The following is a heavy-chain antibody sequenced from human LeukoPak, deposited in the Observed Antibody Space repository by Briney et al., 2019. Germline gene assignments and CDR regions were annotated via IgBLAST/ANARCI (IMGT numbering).Heavy chain of an antibody. D-gene: IGHD1-26*01. V-gene: IGHV4-39*07. CDR2: IYYSGST. CDR1: GGSISSSSYY. Sequence: KPSETLSLTCTVSGGSISSSSYYWGWIRQPPGKGLEWIGSIYYSGSTYYDPSLKSRVTISVDTSKNQFSLKLSSVTAADTAVYYCARVLRAGATKISGYFDLWGRGTLVTVSS. CDR3: ARVLRAGATKISGYFDL. J-gene: IGHJ2*01.